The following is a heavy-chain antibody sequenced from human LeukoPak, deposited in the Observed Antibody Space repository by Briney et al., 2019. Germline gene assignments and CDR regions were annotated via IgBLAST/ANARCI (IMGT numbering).Heavy chain of an antibody. J-gene: IGHJ6*02. CDR2: IYYSGTT. CDR1: GGSISSGGYY. Sequence: SETLSLTCTVSGGSISSGGYYWSWIRQPPGKGLEWIGYIYYSGTTNYNPSLKSRVTMSVDTSNNHLSLRLTSMTAADTALYYCARHSYNYYGLDVWGQGTTITVSS. V-gene: IGHV4-61*03. D-gene: IGHD1-26*01. CDR3: ARHSYNYYGLDV.